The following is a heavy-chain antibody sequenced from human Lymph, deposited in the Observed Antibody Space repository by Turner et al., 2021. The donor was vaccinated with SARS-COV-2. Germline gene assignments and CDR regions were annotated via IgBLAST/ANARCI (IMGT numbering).Heavy chain of an antibody. J-gene: IGHJ4*02. V-gene: IGHV4-39*02. D-gene: IGHD2-8*01. Sequence: QLQLQESGPGLVKPSETLSLTCTVSGGSISSSSYYWGWIRQPPGKGLEWIGSIYYSGSTYYNPSLKSRVTISVDTSKNQFSLKLSSVTAADTAVYYCARDPFIIVLMMYASGYFDNWGQGTLVTVSS. CDR2: IYYSGST. CDR1: GGSISSSSYY. CDR3: ARDPFIIVLMMYASGYFDN.